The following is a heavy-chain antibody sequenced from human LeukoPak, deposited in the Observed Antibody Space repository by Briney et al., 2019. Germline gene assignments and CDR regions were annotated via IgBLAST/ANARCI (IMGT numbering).Heavy chain of an antibody. CDR3: RSHTLTQRPYYFDY. Sequence: SETLSLTCAVYGGSFSGYYWSWIRQPPGKGLEWIGEINHSGSTNYNPSLKSRVTISVDTSKNQFSLKLSSVTAADTAVFYCRSHTLTQRPYYFDYWGQGTLVTVSS. CDR1: GGSFSGYY. J-gene: IGHJ4*02. CDR2: INHSGST. D-gene: IGHD3-9*01. V-gene: IGHV4-34*01.